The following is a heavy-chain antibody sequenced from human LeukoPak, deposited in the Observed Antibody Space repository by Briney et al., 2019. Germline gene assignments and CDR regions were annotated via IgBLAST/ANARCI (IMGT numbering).Heavy chain of an antibody. Sequence: PSETLSLTCTVSGGSISSRSHYWGWIRPPPGEGLEWIGSLYFTGSTYYNPSLKSRVSISGDTSKNHFSLKLSSVTAADTALYYCARRHIAGDGHAFGIWGQGTMVSVSS. CDR2: LYFTGST. CDR3: ARRHIAGDGHAFGI. J-gene: IGHJ3*02. CDR1: GGSISSRSHY. V-gene: IGHV4-39*01. D-gene: IGHD6-13*01.